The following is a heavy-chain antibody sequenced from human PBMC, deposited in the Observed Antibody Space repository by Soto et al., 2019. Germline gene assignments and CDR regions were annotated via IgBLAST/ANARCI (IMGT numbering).Heavy chain of an antibody. CDR2: IYSGGGT. D-gene: IGHD3-10*01. CDR3: AKEYGSGSYYKGWYYYYYGMDV. Sequence: GGSLRLSCAASGFTVSNNYMSWVRQAPGKGLEYVSVIYSGGGTYYADSVKGRFTISRDNSKNTLYLQMNSLGAEDTAVYYCAKEYGSGSYYKGWYYYYYGMDVWGQGTTVTVSS. V-gene: IGHV3-66*01. CDR1: GFTVSNNY. J-gene: IGHJ6*02.